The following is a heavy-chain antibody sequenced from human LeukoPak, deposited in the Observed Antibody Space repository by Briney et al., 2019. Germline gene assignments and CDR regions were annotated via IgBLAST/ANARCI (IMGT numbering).Heavy chain of an antibody. D-gene: IGHD2-2*01. CDR3: ARDLGYCGSTSCYFDI. J-gene: IGHJ3*02. V-gene: IGHV1-46*01. CDR2: INPSGGST. Sequence: ASVKVSCKASGYTFTSYYMHWVRQAPGQGLEWMGIINPSGGSTSYAQKFQGRVTMTRDTSTSTVYMELSSLRSEDTAVYYCARDLGYCGSTSCYFDIWGQGTMVTVSS. CDR1: GYTFTSYY.